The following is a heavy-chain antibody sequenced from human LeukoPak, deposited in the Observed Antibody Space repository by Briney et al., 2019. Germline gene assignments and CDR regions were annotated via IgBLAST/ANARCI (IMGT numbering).Heavy chain of an antibody. V-gene: IGHV3-21*01. CDR1: GFTFSTYN. J-gene: IGHJ4*02. D-gene: IGHD2-21*02. CDR3: ARDGYIVVVTAMRGDYFDY. CDR2: IGSSSSDI. Sequence: GGSLRLSCAASGFTFSTYNMNWVRQAPGKGLEWVSSIGSSSSDIYYAGSVKGRFTISRDSAKNSVYLQMNSLRAEDTAVYYCARDGYIVVVTAMRGDYFDYWGQGTLVTVSS.